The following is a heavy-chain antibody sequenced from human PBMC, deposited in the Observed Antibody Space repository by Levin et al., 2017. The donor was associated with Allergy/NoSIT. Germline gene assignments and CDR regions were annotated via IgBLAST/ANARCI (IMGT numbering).Heavy chain of an antibody. J-gene: IGHJ4*02. Sequence: GASVKVSCAASGFTFSSHAMTWVRQAPGKGLEWVSVIGGSGDGTYYADSVKGRFTISRDNSKNTLYLQMNSLRADDTAVYYCAKVGGALGGSGWYPYYFDYWGQGTLVTVSS. CDR3: AKVGGALGGSGWYPYYFDY. CDR1: GFTFSSHA. D-gene: IGHD6-19*01. V-gene: IGHV3-23*01. CDR2: IGGSGDGT.